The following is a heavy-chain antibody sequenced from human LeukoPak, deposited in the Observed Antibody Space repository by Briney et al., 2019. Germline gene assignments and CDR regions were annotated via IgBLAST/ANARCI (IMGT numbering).Heavy chain of an antibody. D-gene: IGHD6-13*01. Sequence: VASVKVSCKASGYTFTSYGISWVRQAPGQGLEWMGWISAYNGNTNYAQKLQGRVTMTTDTSTSTAYMELRSLRSDDTAVYYCARGTYSSSWYWFDPWGQGTLVTASS. CDR2: ISAYNGNT. J-gene: IGHJ5*02. V-gene: IGHV1-18*01. CDR1: GYTFTSYG. CDR3: ARGTYSSSWYWFDP.